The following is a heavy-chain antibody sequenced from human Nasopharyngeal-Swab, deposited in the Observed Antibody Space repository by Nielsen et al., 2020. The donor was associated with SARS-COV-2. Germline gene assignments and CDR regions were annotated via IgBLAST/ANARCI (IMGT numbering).Heavy chain of an antibody. D-gene: IGHD5-18*01. V-gene: IGHV4-30-2*01. CDR2: IYHSGGT. J-gene: IGHJ6*02. Sequence: WIRQPPGKGLEWIGYIYHSGGTYYNPSLKSRVTISVDRSKNQFSLKLSSVTAADTAVYYCARGVDTAMVKDYYSMDVWGQGTTVTVSS. CDR3: ARGVDTAMVKDYYSMDV.